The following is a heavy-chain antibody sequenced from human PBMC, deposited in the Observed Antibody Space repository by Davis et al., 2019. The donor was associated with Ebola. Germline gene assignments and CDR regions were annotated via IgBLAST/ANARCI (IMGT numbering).Heavy chain of an antibody. Sequence: GESLKISCAASGFTFSDYYMSWVRQASGNGLEWVGRIRSKANSYATAYAASVKGRFTISRDNSKNTLYLQMNSLRAEDTAVYYCAKDVLERPEVLYYYYGMDVWGQGTTVTVSS. CDR1: GFTFSDYY. J-gene: IGHJ6*02. CDR2: IRSKANSYAT. D-gene: IGHD1-1*01. CDR3: AKDVLERPEVLYYYYGMDV. V-gene: IGHV3-73*01.